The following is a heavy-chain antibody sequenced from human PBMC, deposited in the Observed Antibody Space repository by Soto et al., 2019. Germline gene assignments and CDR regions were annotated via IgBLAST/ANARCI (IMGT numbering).Heavy chain of an antibody. CDR3: ARDRDYGDHSSVASAMDC. CDR1: GFSFSSYG. CDR2: VWYDGSNE. D-gene: IGHD4-17*01. J-gene: IGHJ6*01. Sequence: GGSLRLSCAASGFSFSSYGMHWVRQAPGKGLEWVAVVWYDGSNEYYADSVKGRFTISGDNSKNTLYLQMNSLRVEDTAVYYCARDRDYGDHSSVASAMDCWGQGTTVTVSS. V-gene: IGHV3-33*01.